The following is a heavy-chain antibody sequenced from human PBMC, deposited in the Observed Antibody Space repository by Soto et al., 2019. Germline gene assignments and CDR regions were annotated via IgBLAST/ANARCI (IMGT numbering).Heavy chain of an antibody. D-gene: IGHD3-3*01. CDR2: ISYDGSNK. J-gene: IGHJ4*02. Sequence: GGSLRLSCAASGFTFSSYGMHWVRQAPGKGLEWVEFISYDGSNKYYADSVKGRFTISRDNSKNTLYPQMNSLRAEDTAVYYCAKDGSLRFLEWLLHLNXWGQGTQVT. CDR1: GFTFSSYG. CDR3: AKDGSLRFLEWLLHLNX. V-gene: IGHV3-30*18.